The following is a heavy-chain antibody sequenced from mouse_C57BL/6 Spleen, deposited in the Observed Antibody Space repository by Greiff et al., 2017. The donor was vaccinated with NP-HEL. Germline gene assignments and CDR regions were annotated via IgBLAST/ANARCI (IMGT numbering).Heavy chain of an antibody. CDR1: GYTFTDYE. CDR2: IDPETGGT. Sequence: QVQLKESGAELVRPGASVTLSCKASGYTFTDYEMHWVKQTPVHGLEWIGAIDPETGGTAYNQKFKGKAILTADKSSSTAYMELRSLTSEDSAVYYCTREDGNYAWFAYWGQGTLVTVSA. CDR3: TREDGNYAWFAY. V-gene: IGHV1-15*01. J-gene: IGHJ3*01. D-gene: IGHD2-1*01.